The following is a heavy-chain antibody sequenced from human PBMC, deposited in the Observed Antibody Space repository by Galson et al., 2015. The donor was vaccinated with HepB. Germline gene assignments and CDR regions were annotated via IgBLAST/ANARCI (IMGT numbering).Heavy chain of an antibody. D-gene: IGHD3-16*01. CDR1: GFTFSSYA. CDR2: NSASGGST. V-gene: IGHV3-23*01. CDR3: AKHWSDRPRGSFDS. J-gene: IGHJ4*02. Sequence: SLRLSCAASGFTFSSYAMSWVRQGSGKGLECVSANSASGGSTYYADSVKGRFTISRDNSKSSLYLQMNSLRAEDTAVYYCAKHWSDRPRGSFDSWGQGTLVTVSS.